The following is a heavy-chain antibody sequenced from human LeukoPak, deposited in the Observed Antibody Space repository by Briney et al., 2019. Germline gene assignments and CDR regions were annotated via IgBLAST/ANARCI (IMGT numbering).Heavy chain of an antibody. Sequence: GGSLRLSCAASGFTFIDYAMSWVRQAPGKGLEWVSVISGSGGSTYYADSVKGRFTISRDNSKNTLYLQMNSLRAEDTAVYYCAKDLTGPEPTAMVLWGQGTLVTVSS. D-gene: IGHD5-18*01. CDR3: AKDLTGPEPTAMVL. CDR1: GFTFIDYA. V-gene: IGHV3-23*01. J-gene: IGHJ4*02. CDR2: ISGSGGST.